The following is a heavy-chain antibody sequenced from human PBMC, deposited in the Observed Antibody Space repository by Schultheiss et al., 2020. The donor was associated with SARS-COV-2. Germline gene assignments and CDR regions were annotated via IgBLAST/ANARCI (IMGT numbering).Heavy chain of an antibody. V-gene: IGHV4-31*03. Sequence: SQTLSLTCSVSGGSVSSGPYYWSWIRQHPGKGLEWMGYIYYSGSTYYNPSLKSRVTISVDTSKNQFSLKLTSVTAADTAIYYCARGWFPEATSFAFDSWGRGTLVTVSS. CDR1: GGSVSSGPYY. CDR2: IYYSGST. CDR3: ARGWFPEATSFAFDS. D-gene: IGHD1-26*01. J-gene: IGHJ4*02.